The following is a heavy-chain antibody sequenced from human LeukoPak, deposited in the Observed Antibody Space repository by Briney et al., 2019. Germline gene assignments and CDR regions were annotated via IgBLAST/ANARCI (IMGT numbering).Heavy chain of an antibody. CDR1: GGTFSSYA. J-gene: IGHJ1*01. Sequence: SVNVSCKASGGTFSSYAISWVRQAPGQGLEWMGGIIPIFGTANYAQKFQGRVTITADESTSTAYMELSSLRSEDTAVYYCARDLPHLRYCSSTSCPSAEYFQHWGQGTLVTVSS. CDR3: ARDLPHLRYCSSTSCPSAEYFQH. CDR2: IIPIFGTA. D-gene: IGHD2-2*01. V-gene: IGHV1-69*13.